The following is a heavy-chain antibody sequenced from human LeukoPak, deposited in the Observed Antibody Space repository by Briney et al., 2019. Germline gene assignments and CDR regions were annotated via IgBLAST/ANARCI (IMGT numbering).Heavy chain of an antibody. D-gene: IGHD6-6*01. CDR2: IYTSGST. CDR3: ARYSSSSLTFDY. CDR1: GGSISSGSYY. Sequence: PSETLSLTCTVSGGSISSGSYYWSWIRQPAGKGLEWIGRIYTSGSTNYNPSLKSRVTMSVDTSKNQFSLKLSSVTAADTAVYYCARYSSSSLTFDYWGQGTLVTVSS. V-gene: IGHV4-61*02. J-gene: IGHJ4*02.